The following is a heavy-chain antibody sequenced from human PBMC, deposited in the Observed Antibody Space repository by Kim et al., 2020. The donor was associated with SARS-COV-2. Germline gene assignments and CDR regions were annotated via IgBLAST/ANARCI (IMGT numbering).Heavy chain of an antibody. J-gene: IGHJ5*02. CDR2: ISYSGST. D-gene: IGHD1-26*01. Sequence: SETLSLTCIVSGASISDGGYYWTWIRLFPGKGLEWIGYISYSGSTYYHPSLKGRVTISVDTSNNHFSLNLSSVTAADTAVYFCGRGLSWESRIVPWGRGHQVIVSS. V-gene: IGHV4-31*03. CDR1: GASISDGGYY. CDR3: GRGLSWESRIVP.